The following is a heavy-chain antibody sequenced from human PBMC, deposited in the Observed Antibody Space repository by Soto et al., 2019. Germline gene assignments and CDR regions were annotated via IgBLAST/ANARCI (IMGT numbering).Heavy chain of an antibody. V-gene: IGHV4-39*07. J-gene: IGHJ4*02. D-gene: IGHD3-9*01. Sequence: SETLSLTCTVSGGSITSNSYFWAWIRQPPGKGLEWIGSIYYSGSTNYNPSLKSRVTISVDTSKNQLSLKLSSVTTADTAVYYCARRYGYYFDYWGQGTLVTVSS. CDR2: IYYSGST. CDR3: ARRYGYYFDY. CDR1: GGSITSNSYF.